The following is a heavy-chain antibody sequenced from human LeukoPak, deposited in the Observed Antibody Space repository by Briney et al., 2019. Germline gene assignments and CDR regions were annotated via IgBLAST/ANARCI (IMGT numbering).Heavy chain of an antibody. CDR2: INQDGSEE. D-gene: IGHD3-10*01. CDR1: GLTFSRYW. CDR3: ARIRISMIRGVIYNYYNGMDV. Sequence: PGGSLRLSCAASGLTFSRYWLTWVRQAPGKGLEWVANINQDGSEENYVDSVRGRFTISRDNAKNSVYLQMNSLRAEDTAMYFCARIRISMIRGVIYNYYNGMDVWGKGTTVTVSS. J-gene: IGHJ6*04. V-gene: IGHV3-7*01.